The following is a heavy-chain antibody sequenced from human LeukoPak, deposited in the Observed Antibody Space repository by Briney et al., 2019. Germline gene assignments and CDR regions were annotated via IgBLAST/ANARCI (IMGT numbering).Heavy chain of an antibody. V-gene: IGHV4-59*08. J-gene: IGHJ6*02. Sequence: SETLSLTCTVSGGSISGYYWSWIRQPPGKGLEWIGYIYYSGSTNYNPSLKSRVTISVDTSKNQFSLKLSSVTAADTAVYYCARREYYYDSLDVWGQGTTVTVSS. D-gene: IGHD3-22*01. CDR1: GGSISGYY. CDR2: IYYSGST. CDR3: ARREYYYDSLDV.